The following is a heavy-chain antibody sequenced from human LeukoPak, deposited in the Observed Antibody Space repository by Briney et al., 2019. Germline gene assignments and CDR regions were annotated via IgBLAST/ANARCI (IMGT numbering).Heavy chain of an antibody. V-gene: IGHV4-30-2*01. J-gene: IGHJ4*02. CDR3: ARGGGVYSSSWYYFDY. D-gene: IGHD6-13*01. CDR1: GDSISSGGYS. Sequence: SQTLSLTCAVSGDSISSGGYSWSWIRQPPGKGLEWIGYIYHSGSTYYNPSLKSRVTISVDRSKNQFSLKLSSVTAADTAVYYCARGGGVYSSSWYYFDYWGQGTLVTVSS. CDR2: IYHSGST.